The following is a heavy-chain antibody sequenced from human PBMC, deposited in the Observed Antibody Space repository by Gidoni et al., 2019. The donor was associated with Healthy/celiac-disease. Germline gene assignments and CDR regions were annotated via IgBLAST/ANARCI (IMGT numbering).Heavy chain of an antibody. J-gene: IGHJ4*02. D-gene: IGHD7-27*01. Sequence: FSSYSMNWVRQAPGKGREWVSYISSSSSTIYYADSVKGRFTISRDNAKNSRYLQMNSLRDEDTAVYYCARDVSGSIDDWGQGTLVTVSS. V-gene: IGHV3-48*02. CDR1: FSSYS. CDR2: ISSSSSTI. CDR3: ARDVSGSIDD.